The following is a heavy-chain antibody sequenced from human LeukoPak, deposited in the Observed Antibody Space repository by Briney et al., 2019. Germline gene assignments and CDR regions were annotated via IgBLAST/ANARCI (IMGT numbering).Heavy chain of an antibody. CDR1: GGSFSGYY. CDR2: INHSGST. V-gene: IGHV4-34*01. J-gene: IGHJ4*02. D-gene: IGHD6-19*01. CDR3: ASGAVAGKSFFDY. Sequence: SETLSLTCGVYGGSFSGYYWSWIRQPPGKGLEWIGEINHSGSTNYNPSLKSRVTISVDTSKNQFSLKLSSVTAADTAVYYCASGAVAGKSFFDYWGQGTLVTVSS.